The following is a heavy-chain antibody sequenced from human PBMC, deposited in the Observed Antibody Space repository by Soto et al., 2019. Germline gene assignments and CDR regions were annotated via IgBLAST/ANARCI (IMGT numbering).Heavy chain of an antibody. Sequence: EVQLLESGGGLVQPGGSLRLSCAASGFTFSSYAMSWVRQAPGKGLEWVSAISASGGSTYYADSVKGRFTISRDNSKNTLYLQINSLRAEDTAVYYCAKYSSGWYYPFDYWGQGTLVTVSS. D-gene: IGHD6-19*01. J-gene: IGHJ4*02. V-gene: IGHV3-23*01. CDR2: ISASGGST. CDR3: AKYSSGWYYPFDY. CDR1: GFTFSSYA.